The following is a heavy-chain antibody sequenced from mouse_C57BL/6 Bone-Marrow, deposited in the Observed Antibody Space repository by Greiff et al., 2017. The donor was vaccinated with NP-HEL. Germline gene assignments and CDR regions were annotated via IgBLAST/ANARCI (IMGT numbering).Heavy chain of an antibody. J-gene: IGHJ2*01. V-gene: IGHV14-1*01. CDR1: GFTITDYY. CDR3: TTRIPTVVGY. CDR2: IDPEDGDT. D-gene: IGHD1-1*01. Sequence: DVKLVESGAELVRPGASVKLSCTASGFTITDYYMHWVKQRPEQGLEWIGRIDPEDGDTEYAPKFQGKATMTADTSSNTAYLQLSSLTSEDAAVYYGTTRIPTVVGYWGQGTTLTVSS.